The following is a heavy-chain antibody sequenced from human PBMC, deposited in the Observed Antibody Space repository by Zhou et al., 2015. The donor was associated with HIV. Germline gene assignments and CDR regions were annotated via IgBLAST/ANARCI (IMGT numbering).Heavy chain of an antibody. CDR3: AREGAYSSSWYDPTSLVRDDAFDI. CDR2: IIPIFGTA. CDR1: GGTFSSYA. J-gene: IGHJ3*02. Sequence: QVQLVQSGAEVKKPGSSVKVSCKASGGTFSSYAISWVRQAPGQGLEWMGGIIPIFGTANYAQKFQGRVTITADESTSTAYMELSSLRSEDTAVYYCAREGAYSSSWYDPTSLVRDDAFDIWGQGTMVTVSS. V-gene: IGHV1-69*01. D-gene: IGHD6-13*01.